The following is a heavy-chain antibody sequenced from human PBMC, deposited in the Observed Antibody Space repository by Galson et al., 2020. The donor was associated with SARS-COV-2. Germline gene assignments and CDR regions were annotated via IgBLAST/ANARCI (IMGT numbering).Heavy chain of an antibody. V-gene: IGHV3-30*18. CDR3: AKQIYYYGSGSYADFRWSYFDY. CDR2: ISYDGSNK. Sequence: GGSLRLSCAASGFNFNNYDMHWVRQAPGKGLEWVTIISYDGSNKYYTDSVKGRFTISRDNSKDTLYLQMNSLKPEDTAVYYCAKQIYYYGSGSYADFRWSYFDYWGQGTLVTVSS. D-gene: IGHD3-10*01. CDR1: GFNFNNYD. J-gene: IGHJ4*02.